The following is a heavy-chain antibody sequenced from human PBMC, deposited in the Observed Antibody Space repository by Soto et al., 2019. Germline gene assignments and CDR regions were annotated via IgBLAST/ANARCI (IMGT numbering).Heavy chain of an antibody. CDR3: AKDRYAITIFGSVPNYYYYYGMDV. CDR2: ISYDGSNK. J-gene: IGHJ6*02. V-gene: IGHV3-30*18. CDR1: GLTFSSYG. Sequence: QVQLVESGGGVVQPGRSLRLSCAASGLTFSSYGMHWVRQAPGKGLEWVAVISYDGSNKYYADSVKGRFTISRDNSKNTLYLQMNSLRAEDTAVYYCAKDRYAITIFGSVPNYYYYYGMDVWGQGTTVTVSS. D-gene: IGHD3-3*01.